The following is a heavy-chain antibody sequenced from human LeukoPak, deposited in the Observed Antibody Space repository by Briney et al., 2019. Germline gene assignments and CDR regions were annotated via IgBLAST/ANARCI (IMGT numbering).Heavy chain of an antibody. CDR1: GFTFARYA. V-gene: IGHV3-23*01. D-gene: IGHD4-17*01. CDR3: ARDPNGDYIGAFDM. CDR2: LSGRGGST. Sequence: GGSLRLSCAASGFTFARYAMSWVRQAPGEGLEWVSSLSGRGGSTYYTDSVKGRFTISRDNSKNTLHLQMNRLTVNDTAVYYCARDPNGDYIGAFDMWGPGTMVTVSS. J-gene: IGHJ3*02.